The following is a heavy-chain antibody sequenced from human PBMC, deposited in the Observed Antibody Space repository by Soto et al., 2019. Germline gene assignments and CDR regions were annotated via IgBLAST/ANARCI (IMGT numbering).Heavy chain of an antibody. V-gene: IGHV3-30-3*01. D-gene: IGHD6-6*01. CDR3: ASDQTAITASGGGGIDH. CDR2: VSFDGSNK. CDR1: GFTFSTHA. J-gene: IGHJ4*02. Sequence: QVQLVESGGGVVQPGRSLRLSCAASGFTFSTHAMHWVRQTPGKGLECVAIVSFDGSNKYYADSVKGRFTISRDNAKNTLYLKRSGLAPKDTAFYSCASDQTAITASGGGGIDHWGQGTLVTVSS.